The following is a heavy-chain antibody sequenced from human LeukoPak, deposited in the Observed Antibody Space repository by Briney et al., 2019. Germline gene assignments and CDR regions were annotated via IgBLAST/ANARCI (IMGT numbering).Heavy chain of an antibody. V-gene: IGHV1-69*01. CDR3: ARNEPTERIVATWGDHLLYYYYYMDV. J-gene: IGHJ6*03. CDR1: GGTVSRYA. CDR2: IIPIFGTA. D-gene: IGHD5-12*01. Sequence: AASVKVSCKASGGTVSRYAISWVRQAPGQGLEWMGGIIPIFGTANYAQKFQGRVTITADESTSTDYMELSSLRSEDTAVYYCARNEPTERIVATWGDHLLYYYYYMDVWGKGTKVTVS.